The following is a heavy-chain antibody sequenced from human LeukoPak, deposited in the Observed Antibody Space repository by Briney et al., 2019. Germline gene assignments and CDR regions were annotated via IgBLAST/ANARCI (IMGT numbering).Heavy chain of an antibody. J-gene: IGHJ4*02. CDR1: GFTFSSYY. CDR3: ARDLYGDYFFDY. Sequence: GGSLTLSCVASGFTFSSYYMSWVRQAPGKGLEWVANIKEDGSERYYVDSMKGRFTISRDNAKNSLYLQMNSLRAEDTAVYYCARDLYGDYFFDYWGQGTLVTVSS. D-gene: IGHD4-17*01. V-gene: IGHV3-7*01. CDR2: IKEDGSER.